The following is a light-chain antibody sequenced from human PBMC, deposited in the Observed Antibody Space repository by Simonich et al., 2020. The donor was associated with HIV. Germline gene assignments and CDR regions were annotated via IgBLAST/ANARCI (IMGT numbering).Light chain of an antibody. CDR1: QSVLYSSNNKNY. J-gene: IGKJ1*01. CDR3: QQYYSTPPT. V-gene: IGKV4-1*01. Sequence: DIVMTQSPDSLAVSLGERATIYCKSRQSVLYSSNNKNYLAWYQQKPGQPPKLLIYWASTRESGCPDRFSGSGSGTDFTLTISSLQAEDVAVYSCQQYYSTPPTFGQGTKVEIK. CDR2: WAS.